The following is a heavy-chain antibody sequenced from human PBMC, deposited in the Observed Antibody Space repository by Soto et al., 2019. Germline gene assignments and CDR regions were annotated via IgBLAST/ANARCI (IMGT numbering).Heavy chain of an antibody. CDR2: ISGSGDST. Sequence: EVQLLESGGGLVQPGGSLRLSCAASGFTFSSYAMTWVRQAPGKGLEWVSAISGSGDSTSYGDSVKGRFSISRDNSKNTLFLQMKSLRADDTAVYYCAKSRDESSIAAAGRAIAYWGQGTLVTVSS. D-gene: IGHD6-13*01. J-gene: IGHJ4*02. CDR3: AKSRDESSIAAAGRAIAY. V-gene: IGHV3-23*01. CDR1: GFTFSSYA.